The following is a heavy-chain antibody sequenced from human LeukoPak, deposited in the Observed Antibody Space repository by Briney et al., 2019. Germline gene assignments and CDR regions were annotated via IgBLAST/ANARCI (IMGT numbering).Heavy chain of an antibody. CDR2: IKQDGSKK. V-gene: IGHV3-7*03. Sequence: GGSLRLSCVASGFPFSSYWMTWVRQAPGKGLEWVANIKQDGSKKSNVDSVKGRFTISRDNAKNSLYLQMNSLRAEDTALYYCAKDPHSSSWSYFDYWGQGTLVTVSS. D-gene: IGHD6-13*01. CDR1: GFPFSSYW. CDR3: AKDPHSSSWSYFDY. J-gene: IGHJ4*02.